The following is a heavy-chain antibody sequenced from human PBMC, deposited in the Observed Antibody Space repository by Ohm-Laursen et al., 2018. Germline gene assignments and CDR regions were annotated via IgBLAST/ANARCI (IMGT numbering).Heavy chain of an antibody. D-gene: IGHD2-15*01. CDR1: GFTFSSYG. Sequence: SLRLSCAASGFTFSSYGMHWVRQAPGKGLEWVAVISYDGSNKYYADSVKGRFTISRDNSKNTLYLQMNSLRAEDTAVYYCAIVPTFEAAFLYYWGQGTLVTVSS. J-gene: IGHJ4*02. CDR3: AIVPTFEAAFLYY. CDR2: ISYDGSNK. V-gene: IGHV3-33*05.